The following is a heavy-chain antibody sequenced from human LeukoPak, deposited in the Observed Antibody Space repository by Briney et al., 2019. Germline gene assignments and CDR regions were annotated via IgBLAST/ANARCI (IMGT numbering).Heavy chain of an antibody. J-gene: IGHJ4*02. CDR1: GFTFSDYY. V-gene: IGHV3-11*01. CDR2: ISSSGSTI. Sequence: GSLRLSCAASGFTFSDYYMSWIRQAPGKGLEWVSYISSSGSTIYYADSVKGRFTISRDNAKNSLYLQMNSLRAEDTAVYYCARRSRFLEWLLSYYFDYWAREPWSPSPQ. CDR3: ARRSRFLEWLLSYYFDY. D-gene: IGHD3-3*01.